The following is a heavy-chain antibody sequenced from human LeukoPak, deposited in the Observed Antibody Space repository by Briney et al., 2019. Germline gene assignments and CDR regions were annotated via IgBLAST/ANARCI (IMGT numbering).Heavy chain of an antibody. V-gene: IGHV3-9*01. CDR2: ISWSGGSI. CDR1: GIVFDDYA. J-gene: IGHJ6*02. D-gene: IGHD3-16*01. CDR3: GKDIGGEYYGRGGMDV. Sequence: GGSLRLSCVVSGIVFDDYAMNWVRQVPGKGLEWVSGISWSGGSIGYADSVKGRFTVFRDNAKNSLYLQMNDLKTEDTAVYYYGKDIGGEYYGRGGMDVWGRGTTVTVS.